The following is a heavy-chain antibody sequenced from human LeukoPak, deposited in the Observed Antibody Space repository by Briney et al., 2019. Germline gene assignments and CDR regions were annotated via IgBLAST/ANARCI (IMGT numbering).Heavy chain of an antibody. V-gene: IGHV3-21*01. Sequence: PGGSLRLSCAASGFTFSSYSMNWVRQAPGKGLEWVSSISSSSSYIYYADSVKGRFTISRDNAKNSLYLQMNSLRAEDTAVYYCARSEGSYDHFDYWDQGTLVTVSS. CDR1: GFTFSSYS. J-gene: IGHJ4*02. D-gene: IGHD1-26*01. CDR2: ISSSSSYI. CDR3: ARSEGSYDHFDY.